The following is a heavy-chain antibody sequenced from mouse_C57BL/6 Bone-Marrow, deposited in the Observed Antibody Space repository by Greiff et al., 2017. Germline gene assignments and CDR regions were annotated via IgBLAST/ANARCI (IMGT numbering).Heavy chain of an antibody. V-gene: IGHV1-54*01. CDR1: GYAFTNYL. Sequence: VQLQQSGAELVRPGTSVKVSCKASGYAFTNYLIEWVKQRPGQGLEWIGVINPGSGGTNYNEKFKGKATLTADKSSSTAYMQLSSLTSEDSAVYFCARRNLGLLREAYWGQGTLVTVSA. CDR3: ARRNLGLLREAY. D-gene: IGHD2-3*01. J-gene: IGHJ3*01. CDR2: INPGSGGT.